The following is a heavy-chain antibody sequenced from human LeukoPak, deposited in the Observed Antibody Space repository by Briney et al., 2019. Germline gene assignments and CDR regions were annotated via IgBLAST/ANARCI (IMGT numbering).Heavy chain of an antibody. D-gene: IGHD3-22*01. CDR1: GGSISSGSYY. J-gene: IGHJ4*02. CDR2: IYTSGST. Sequence: SETLSLTCTVSGGSISSGSYYWSWIRQPAGKGLEWIGRIYTSGSTNYNPSLKSRVTISVDTSKNQFPLKLSSVTAADTAVYYCARDSYYYDSSGYYLFDYWGQGTLVTVSS. V-gene: IGHV4-61*02. CDR3: ARDSYYYDSSGYYLFDY.